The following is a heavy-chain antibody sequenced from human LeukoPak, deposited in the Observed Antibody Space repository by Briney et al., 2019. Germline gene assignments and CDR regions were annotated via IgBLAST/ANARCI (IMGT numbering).Heavy chain of an antibody. V-gene: IGHV4-4*07. D-gene: IGHD5-24*01. CDR1: GGSISSYY. J-gene: IGHJ4*02. CDR3: ARSSEGGYNPNYYFDY. CDR2: IYTSGST. Sequence: SETLSLTCTVSGGSISSYYWSWIRQPAGKGLEWIGRIYTSGSTNYNPSLKSRVTMSVDTSKNQFSLKLSSVTAADTAVYYCARSSEGGYNPNYYFDYWGQGTLVTVSS.